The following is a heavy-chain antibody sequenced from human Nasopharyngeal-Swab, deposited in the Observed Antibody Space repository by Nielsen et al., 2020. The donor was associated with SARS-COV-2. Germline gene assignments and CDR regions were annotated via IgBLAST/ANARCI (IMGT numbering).Heavy chain of an antibody. CDR2: IIPIFGTA. V-gene: IGHV1-69*06. CDR1: GGTFSSYA. J-gene: IGHJ6*02. CDR3: AGSVVVAAWGMDV. Sequence: SVKLSCKASGGTFSSYAISWVRHAPGQRLEWMGWIIPIFGTANYAQKFQGRVTITADKSTSTAYMQLSSLRSEDTAVYYCAGSVVVAAWGMDVWGQGTTVTVSS. D-gene: IGHD2-15*01.